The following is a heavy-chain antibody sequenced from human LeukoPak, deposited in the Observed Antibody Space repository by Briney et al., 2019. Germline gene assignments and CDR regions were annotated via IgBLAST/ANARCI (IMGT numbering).Heavy chain of an antibody. CDR1: GGSISSSSYY. Sequence: PSETLSLTCTVSGGSISSSSYYWGWIRQPPGKGLEWIGSIYYSGSTYYNPSLKSRVTISVDTSKNQFSLKLSSVTAADTAVYYCARHSGNMVRGVRPLDYWGQGTLVTVSS. V-gene: IGHV4-39*01. J-gene: IGHJ4*02. CDR2: IYYSGST. CDR3: ARHSGNMVRGVRPLDY. D-gene: IGHD3-10*01.